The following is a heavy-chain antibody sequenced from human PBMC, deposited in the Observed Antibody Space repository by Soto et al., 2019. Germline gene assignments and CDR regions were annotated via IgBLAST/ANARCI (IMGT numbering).Heavy chain of an antibody. D-gene: IGHD4-17*01. J-gene: IGHJ6*02. CDR3: ASDFYGDYAYYYGMDV. V-gene: IGHV1-69*01. CDR1: GGTFSSYA. CDR2: IIPIFGTA. Sequence: QVQLVQSGAEVKKPGSSVKVSCKASGGTFSSYAISWVRQAPGQGLEWMGGIIPIFGTANNAQKFQGRVTITADESTSTAYMELSSLRSEDTAVYYCASDFYGDYAYYYGMDVWGQGTTVTVSS.